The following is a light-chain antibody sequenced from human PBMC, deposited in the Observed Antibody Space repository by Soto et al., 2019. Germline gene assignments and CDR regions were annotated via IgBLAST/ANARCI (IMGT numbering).Light chain of an antibody. CDR3: CSYVSTYTYV. CDR1: GSDVGGYNY. V-gene: IGLV2-11*01. J-gene: IGLJ1*01. CDR2: DVT. Sequence: QSVLTQPRSVSGCPGQSVTISCTGTGSDVGGYNYVSWYQQHPGKAPKLMIFDVTTRPSGVPDRFSGSKSGNTASLTISGLQAEDEADYYCCSYVSTYTYVFGTGTKVTV.